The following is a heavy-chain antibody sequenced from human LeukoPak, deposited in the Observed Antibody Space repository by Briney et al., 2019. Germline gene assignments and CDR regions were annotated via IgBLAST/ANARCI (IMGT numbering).Heavy chain of an antibody. D-gene: IGHD1-1*01. CDR2: IYYSGST. J-gene: IGHJ6*02. Sequence: PSETLSLTCTVPGGSISSSSYAWGGIRQPPGKGLEWVGSIYYSGSTYYNPSLKSRVTISVDTSKNQFSLKLSSVTAADTAVYYCARRLDDNYYYYGMDVWGQGTTVTVSS. CDR3: ARRLDDNYYYYGMDV. CDR1: GGSISSSSYA. V-gene: IGHV4-39*01.